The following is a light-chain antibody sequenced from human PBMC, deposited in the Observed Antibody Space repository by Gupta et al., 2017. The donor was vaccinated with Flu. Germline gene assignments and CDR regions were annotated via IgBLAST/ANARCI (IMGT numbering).Light chain of an antibody. CDR2: DNS. CDR3: QSYDSRLSCAV. Sequence: QSVLTQPPSMSGPPGQWVTISCTGNSSNIVAGYDVHWYQQLPGTDPKLLIYDNSNRPSVVPDRLSGPNTCSSASCVITGLQSKDEADDYCQSYDSRLSCAVLGGGTKLTVL. J-gene: IGLJ3*02. V-gene: IGLV1-40*01. CDR1: SSNIVAGYD.